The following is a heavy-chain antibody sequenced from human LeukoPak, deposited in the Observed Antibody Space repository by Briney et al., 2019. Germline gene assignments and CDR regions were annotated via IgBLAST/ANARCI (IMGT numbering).Heavy chain of an antibody. CDR1: GYSIGSGYY. CDR3: ASSEYYYDSSGYYNQYFDY. J-gene: IGHJ4*02. Sequence: PSETLSLTCTVSGYSIGSGYYWGWIRQPPGKGLEWIGSIYHSGSTYYNPSLKSRVTISVDTSKNQFSLKLSSVTAADTAVYYCASSEYYYDSSGYYNQYFDYWGQGTLVTVSS. D-gene: IGHD3-22*01. V-gene: IGHV4-38-2*02. CDR2: IYHSGST.